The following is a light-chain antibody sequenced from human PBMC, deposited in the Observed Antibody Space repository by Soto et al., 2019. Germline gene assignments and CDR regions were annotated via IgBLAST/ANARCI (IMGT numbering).Light chain of an antibody. CDR2: GAS. Sequence: EIVLTQSPATLSLSPGERATLSCRASQSIGIYLAWYRQKPGQAPRLLMYGASNRATGIPARFSGSGSGTDFTLTISSLEPEDFAVYYCQQRSNWPPITFGQGTRLEI. CDR3: QQRSNWPPIT. J-gene: IGKJ5*01. V-gene: IGKV3-11*01. CDR1: QSIGIY.